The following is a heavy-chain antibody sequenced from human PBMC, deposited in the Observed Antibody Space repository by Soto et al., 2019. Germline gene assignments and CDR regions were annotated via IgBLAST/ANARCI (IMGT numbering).Heavy chain of an antibody. CDR1: GYTFSDVA. V-gene: IGHV3-73*02. Sequence: EVQLVDSGGGLVQPGGSLKLSCAASGYTFSDVAIHWVRQAPGKGLEWVGRVASKPEGYTTTYGASVKGRFTISRDDSTNHAFSQINSPKNGGTALVYWPKYSGRLSIPAALGPGTLVTVSS. J-gene: IGHJ5*02. CDR2: VASKPEGYTT. CDR3: PKYSGRLSIPAA. D-gene: IGHD1-26*01.